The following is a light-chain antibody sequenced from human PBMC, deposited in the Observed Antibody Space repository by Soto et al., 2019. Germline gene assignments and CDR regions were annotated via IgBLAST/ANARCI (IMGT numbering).Light chain of an antibody. V-gene: IGKV3-20*01. CDR1: QSVSSSY. Sequence: EIVLTQSPGTLSLSPGERATLSCRASQSVSSSYLAWYQQKPGQAPRLLIYDTSSRATGIPDRFSGSGSGSAFTLAISRLEPEDFAVYFCQQCGSSPSFGQGTKVDLK. CDR3: QQCGSSPS. CDR2: DTS. J-gene: IGKJ1*01.